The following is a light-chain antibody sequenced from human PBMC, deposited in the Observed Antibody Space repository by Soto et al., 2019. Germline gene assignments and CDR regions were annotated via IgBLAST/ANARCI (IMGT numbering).Light chain of an antibody. Sequence: EIVLTQSPGTLSLSPGERATLSCRASQSVSSSYLAWYQQKPGQAPRLLIYGASSRATGIPDRFSGSGSGTDFPLTISSLEPEDFAVYYCQQYGSSLITFGLGTRLEIK. V-gene: IGKV3-20*01. CDR1: QSVSSSY. J-gene: IGKJ5*01. CDR3: QQYGSSLIT. CDR2: GAS.